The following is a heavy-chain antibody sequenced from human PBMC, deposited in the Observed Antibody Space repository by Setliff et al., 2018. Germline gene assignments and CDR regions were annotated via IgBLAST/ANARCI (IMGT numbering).Heavy chain of an antibody. V-gene: IGHV4-34*01. CDR1: GGSFSGYY. CDR3: ARGGGYSSSWPGGDYFDY. D-gene: IGHD6-13*01. CDR2: INHSGST. J-gene: IGHJ4*02. Sequence: PSETLSLTCAVYGGSFSGYYWSWIRQPPGKGLDWIGEINHSGSTNYNPSLKSRITISVDTSKNQFSLTLSSVTAEDTAVYYCARGGGYSSSWPGGDYFDYWGQGTLVTVSS.